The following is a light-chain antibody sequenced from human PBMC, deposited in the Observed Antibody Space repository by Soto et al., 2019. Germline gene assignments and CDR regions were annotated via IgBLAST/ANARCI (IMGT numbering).Light chain of an antibody. V-gene: IGLV2-11*01. Sequence: QSALTQPRSVSGSPGQSVTFSCTGTSSDVGAYNYVSWYQQHPGKAPKLMIYDVTTRPSGVPDRFSGSKSGNTASLTISGLQAEDEADYYCCSYAGSYTWVFGGGTKLTVL. CDR1: SSDVGAYNY. CDR2: DVT. J-gene: IGLJ3*02. CDR3: CSYAGSYTWV.